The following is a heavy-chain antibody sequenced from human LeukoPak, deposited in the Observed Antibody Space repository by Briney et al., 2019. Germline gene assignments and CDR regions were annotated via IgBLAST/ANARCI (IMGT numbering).Heavy chain of an antibody. CDR2: IYYSGSP. CDR1: GGSITTTNF. Sequence: SETLSLTCGVSGGSITTTNFWSWDRQPPGGGLEWIGTIYYSGSPYYNPSLKSRVTISVDTSKNQFSLKLTSVTAADTAVYYCASGESDAFDIWGQGTMVTVSS. CDR3: ASGESDAFDI. J-gene: IGHJ3*02. D-gene: IGHD3-10*01. V-gene: IGHV4-39*01.